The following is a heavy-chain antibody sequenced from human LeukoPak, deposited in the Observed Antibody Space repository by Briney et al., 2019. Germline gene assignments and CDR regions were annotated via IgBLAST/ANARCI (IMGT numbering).Heavy chain of an antibody. V-gene: IGHV3-48*02. D-gene: IGHD5-18*01. CDR1: GFAFSDYS. CDR3: ARVHRGYSYGRLDY. Sequence: PGGSLILSCAASGFAFSDYSMNWVRQAPGKGLEWVSYISSSDNTIHYADSVKGRFTISRDNAKNSLYLEMNSLRDEDTAVYYCARVHRGYSYGRLDYWGQETLVTVSS. CDR2: ISSSDNTI. J-gene: IGHJ4*02.